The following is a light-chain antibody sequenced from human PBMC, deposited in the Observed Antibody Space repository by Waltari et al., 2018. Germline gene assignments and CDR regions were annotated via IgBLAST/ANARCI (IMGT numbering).Light chain of an antibody. J-gene: IGKJ5*01. CDR2: DAS. CDR3: QHRRNWPLS. Sequence: VLTQYPATLSLSPGDRAALSCRASQSIVDAIAWYQQRPGQTPRLLIYDASNRAPGIPARFSGSGSGTDFTLTISSLEPEDFAVYYCQHRRNWPLSFGQGTRLEIK. V-gene: IGKV3-11*01. CDR1: QSIVDA.